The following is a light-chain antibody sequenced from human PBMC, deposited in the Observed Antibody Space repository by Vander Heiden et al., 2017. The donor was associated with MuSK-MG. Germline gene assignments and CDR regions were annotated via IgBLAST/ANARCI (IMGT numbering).Light chain of an antibody. CDR1: SSDVGAYNY. CDR3: SSYAGNNNLV. V-gene: IGLV2-8*01. CDR2: EVS. J-gene: IGLJ2*01. Sequence: QSALTQPPSASGSPGQSVTISCPGTSSDVGAYNYVSWYQQHPGKAPKLMIFEVSKRPSGVPDRFSGSKSGSTASLTVSGLQAEDEAEYFCSSYAGNNNLVFGGGTKLTVL.